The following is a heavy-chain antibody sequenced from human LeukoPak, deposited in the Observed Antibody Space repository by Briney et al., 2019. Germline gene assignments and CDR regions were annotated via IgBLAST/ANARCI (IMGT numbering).Heavy chain of an antibody. CDR3: ARNDFWSGPPPSYYYMDV. J-gene: IGHJ6*03. D-gene: IGHD3-3*01. CDR2: IYYSGST. Sequence: PSETLSLTCTVSGGSISSYYCSWVWQPPRKGLEWVGYIYYSGSTNYNPSLKSRVTISVDTSKNHFSLKMSSVTAADTAVYYCARNDFWSGPPPSYYYMDVWGKGTTVTVSS. V-gene: IGHV4-59*08. CDR1: GGSISSYY.